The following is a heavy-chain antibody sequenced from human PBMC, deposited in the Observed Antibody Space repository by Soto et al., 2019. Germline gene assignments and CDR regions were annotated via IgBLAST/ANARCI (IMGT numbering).Heavy chain of an antibody. CDR2: VYPGDSDT. Sequence: EVQLVQSGAEVKKPGESLKISCQGSGYSFTSHWIGWVRQKPGKGLEWMGFVYPGDSDTRYSPSFQGQVTIAADKSSTTAFLQWSGLKASDTAMYFCVRHQGGGVAATHFDFWGQGTLVTVSS. CDR3: VRHQGGGVAATHFDF. CDR1: GYSFTSHW. V-gene: IGHV5-51*01. J-gene: IGHJ4*02. D-gene: IGHD5-12*01.